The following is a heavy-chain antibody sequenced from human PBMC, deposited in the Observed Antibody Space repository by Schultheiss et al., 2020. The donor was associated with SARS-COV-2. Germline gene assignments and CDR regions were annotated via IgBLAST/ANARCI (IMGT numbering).Heavy chain of an antibody. J-gene: IGHJ6*02. D-gene: IGHD3-10*01. CDR2: IKSKTDGGTT. V-gene: IGHV3-15*01. Sequence: GESLKISCAASGFTFSNAWLSWVRQAPGKGLEWVGRIKSKTDGGTTDYAAPVKGRFTISRDDSKNTLYLQMNSLKTEDTAVYYCQVEWFGLPYYGMDVCGQGTTVTVSS. CDR1: GFTFSNAW. CDR3: QVEWFGLPYYGMDV.